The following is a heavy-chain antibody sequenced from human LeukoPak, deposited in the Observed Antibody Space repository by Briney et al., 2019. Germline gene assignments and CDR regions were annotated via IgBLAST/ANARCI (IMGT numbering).Heavy chain of an antibody. D-gene: IGHD2-15*01. CDR1: GFTASSNY. CDR3: ARDLRVAANMDV. J-gene: IGHJ6*03. Sequence: PGGSLRLSCAASGFTASSNYMSWVRQAPGKGLEWVSVIYSGGSTYYADSVKGRFTISRDNSKNTLYLQMNSLRAEDTAVYYCARDLRVAANMDVWGKGTTVTVSS. V-gene: IGHV3-53*01. CDR2: IYSGGST.